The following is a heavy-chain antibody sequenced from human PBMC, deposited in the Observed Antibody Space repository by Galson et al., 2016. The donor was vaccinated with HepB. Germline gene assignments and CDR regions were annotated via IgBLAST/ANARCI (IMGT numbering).Heavy chain of an antibody. Sequence: SLRLSCAVSGLTFSRFWMSWVRQAPGKGPEWVASINEDGTEKYHVDSATGRFTISRDNAKNAFYLQMKSLRDEDKAVYYLAREAVRDYYGSGSYSNWFDPWGQGTLVTVSS. CDR1: GLTFSRFW. V-gene: IGHV3-7*01. D-gene: IGHD3-10*01. J-gene: IGHJ5*02. CDR2: INEDGTEK. CDR3: AREAVRDYYGSGSYSNWFDP.